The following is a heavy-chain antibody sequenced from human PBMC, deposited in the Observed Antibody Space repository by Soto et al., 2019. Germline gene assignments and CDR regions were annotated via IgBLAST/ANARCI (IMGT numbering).Heavy chain of an antibody. J-gene: IGHJ6*02. CDR3: ARHRYLDFWSGWYYYYGMDV. CDR2: IYPGDSDT. Sequence: PGESLKISCKGSGYSFTSYWIGWVRQMPGKGLEWMGIIYPGDSDTRYSPSFQGQVTISADKSISTAYLQWSSLKASDTAMYYCARHRYLDFWSGWYYYYGMDVWGQGTTVTASS. V-gene: IGHV5-51*01. CDR1: GYSFTSYW. D-gene: IGHD3-3*01.